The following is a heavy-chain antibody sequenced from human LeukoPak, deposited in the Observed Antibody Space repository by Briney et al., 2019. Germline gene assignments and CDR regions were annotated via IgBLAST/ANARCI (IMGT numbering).Heavy chain of an antibody. CDR1: GGYIGSYY. D-gene: IGHD4-17*01. Sequence: SETLSLTCTVSGGYIGSYYWSWIRQPAGKGLEWIGRIHTTESTNYNPSLKSRVTMSVDMSTNQLSLKLSSVTAADTAVYYCEREGDYGDPSRIFYYMDVWGKGTTVTVSS. CDR3: EREGDYGDPSRIFYYMDV. V-gene: IGHV4-4*07. CDR2: IHTTEST. J-gene: IGHJ6*03.